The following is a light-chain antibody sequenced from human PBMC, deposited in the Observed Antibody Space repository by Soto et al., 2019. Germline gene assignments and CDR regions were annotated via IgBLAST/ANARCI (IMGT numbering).Light chain of an antibody. CDR1: QDISNY. CDR3: QQYDNLPRYT. J-gene: IGKJ2*01. CDR2: DAS. Sequence: DIQMTQSPSSLSASVGDRVTITCQASQDISNYLNWYQQKPGKAPKLLIYDASNLETGVPSRFSGSGSGTDFTVTISSLQPEDIATYYCQQYDNLPRYTFGQGTKLEIQ. V-gene: IGKV1-33*01.